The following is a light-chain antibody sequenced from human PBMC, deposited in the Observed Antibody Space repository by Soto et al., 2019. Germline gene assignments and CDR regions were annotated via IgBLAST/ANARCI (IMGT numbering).Light chain of an antibody. J-gene: IGLJ2*01. Sequence: QSALTQPPSASGSPGQSVTISCTGTSSDVGGYDYVSWYQQHPGKAPKLMIYEVSKRPSGVPDRFPGFKSGNTASLTVSGLQAEDEADYYCSSYAGSNNVVFGGGTKLTVL. V-gene: IGLV2-8*01. CDR1: SSDVGGYDY. CDR3: SSYAGSNNVV. CDR2: EVS.